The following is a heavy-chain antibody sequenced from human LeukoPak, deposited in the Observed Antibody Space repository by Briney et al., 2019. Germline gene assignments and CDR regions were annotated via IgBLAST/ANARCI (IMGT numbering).Heavy chain of an antibody. CDR1: GGTFSSYA. D-gene: IGHD3-3*01. J-gene: IGHJ6*02. V-gene: IGHV1-69*01. CDR2: IIPIFGTA. CDR3: ASQSSGFLCGKDV. Sequence: SVNVSCKASGGTFSSYAISWVRQAPGQGLEWMGGIIPIFGTANYAQKFQGRVTITADESTSTAYMELSSLRSEDTAVYYCASQSSGFLCGKDVWGQGTTVTVSS.